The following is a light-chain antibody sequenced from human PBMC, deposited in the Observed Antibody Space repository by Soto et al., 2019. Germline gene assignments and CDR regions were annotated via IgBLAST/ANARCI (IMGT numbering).Light chain of an antibody. CDR1: QSVSSN. CDR2: GAS. CDR3: QQYNNRPPLT. V-gene: IGKV3-15*01. Sequence: EIVMTQSPATLSVSPGERATLSCRASQSVSSNLAWYQQKPGQAPRLLIYGASTRATGIPARFSGSGSGTEFTLTISSLQSEDFAVYYCQQYNNRPPLTFGQGTRLEIK. J-gene: IGKJ5*01.